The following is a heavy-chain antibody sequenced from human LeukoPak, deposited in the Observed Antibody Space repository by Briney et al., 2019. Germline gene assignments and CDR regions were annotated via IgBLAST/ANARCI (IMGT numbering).Heavy chain of an antibody. V-gene: IGHV3-21*01. Sequence: PGGSLRLSCAASGFTFSSYSMDWVRQAPGKGLEWVSSISSSSSYIYYADSVKGRFTISRDNAKNSLYLQMNSLRAEDTAVYYCARDRLFDYGGKDYWGQGTLVTVSS. J-gene: IGHJ4*02. CDR1: GFTFSSYS. CDR2: ISSSSSYI. D-gene: IGHD4-23*01. CDR3: ARDRLFDYGGKDY.